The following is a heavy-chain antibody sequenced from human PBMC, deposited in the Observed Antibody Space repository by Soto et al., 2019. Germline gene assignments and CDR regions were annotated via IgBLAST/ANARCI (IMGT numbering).Heavy chain of an antibody. CDR3: TRVKLLGFGVDPRTNERASDY. Sequence: EVQLVESGGNLVQPGGSLRLSCAASGFTFSDHYMDWVRQAPGKGLEWVGRIRNKANSNTTNYAGSVKGRFTISRDDSKNSLYLQVNSLKTEDTAVDYCTRVKLLGFGVDPRTNERASDYWGQGTLVTVSS. D-gene: IGHD3-10*01. CDR1: GFTFSDHY. J-gene: IGHJ4*02. V-gene: IGHV3-72*01. CDR2: IRNKANSNTT.